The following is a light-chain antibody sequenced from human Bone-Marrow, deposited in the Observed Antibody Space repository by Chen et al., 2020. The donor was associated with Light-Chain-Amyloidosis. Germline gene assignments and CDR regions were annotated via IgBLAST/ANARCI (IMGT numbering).Light chain of an antibody. CDR3: QAADSSGTYEVR. CDR1: DLPTKY. J-gene: IGLJ2*01. CDR2: RDT. V-gene: IGLV3-25*03. Sequence: SYELTQPPSVSVSPGQTARITCSGDDLPTKYAYWYQQKPGQAPVVVIHRDTERPSGNSERFSGSSSGTTATLTISGVQAEDEADYHCQAADSSGTYEVRFGGGTELTV.